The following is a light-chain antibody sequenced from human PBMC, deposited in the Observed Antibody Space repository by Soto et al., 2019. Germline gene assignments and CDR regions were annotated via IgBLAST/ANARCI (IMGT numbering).Light chain of an antibody. Sequence: DIQLTQSPSLLSASIGDRVTITCRASQAISTWVAWYQHKTGKAPTLLIYDASSLESGVPSRFSGGGSGTEFTLTISSLQPDDFATYYCHQYHTYSTFGQGTKVDI. CDR3: HQYHTYST. CDR2: DAS. V-gene: IGKV1-5*01. J-gene: IGKJ1*01. CDR1: QAISTW.